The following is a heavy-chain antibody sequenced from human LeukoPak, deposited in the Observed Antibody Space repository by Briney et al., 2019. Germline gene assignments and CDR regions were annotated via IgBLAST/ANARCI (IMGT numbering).Heavy chain of an antibody. D-gene: IGHD3-3*01. CDR1: GYTFTSYY. V-gene: IGHV1-46*01. CDR3: ARGRTTIFGVVIPQGHDAFDI. CDR2: INPSGGST. J-gene: IGHJ3*02. Sequence: ASVKVSCKASGYTFTSYYMHWARQAPGQGLEWMGIINPSGGSTSYAQKFQGRVTMTRDMSTSTVYMELSSLRSEDTAVYYCARGRTTIFGVVIPQGHDAFDIWGQGTMVTVSS.